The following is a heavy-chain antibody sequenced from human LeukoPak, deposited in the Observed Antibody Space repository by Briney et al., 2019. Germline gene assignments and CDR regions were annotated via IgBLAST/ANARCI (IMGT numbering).Heavy chain of an antibody. D-gene: IGHD2-2*01. CDR1: GFTFSSYA. CDR3: AKDREYCSSTSCFNWFDP. CDR2: ISYDGSNK. Sequence: GGSLRLSCAASGFTFSSYAMHWVRQAPGKGLEWVAVISYDGSNKYYADSVKGRFTISRDNSKNTLYLQMDSLRAEDTAVYYCAKDREYCSSTSCFNWFDPWGRGTLVTVSS. J-gene: IGHJ5*02. V-gene: IGHV3-30*04.